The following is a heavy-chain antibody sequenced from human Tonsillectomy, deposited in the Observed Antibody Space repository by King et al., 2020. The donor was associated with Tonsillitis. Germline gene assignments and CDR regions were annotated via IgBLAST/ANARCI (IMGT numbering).Heavy chain of an antibody. J-gene: IGHJ4*02. D-gene: IGHD3-3*01. Sequence: VQLQQWGAGLLKPSETLSLTCAVYGGSFSGYYWSLIRQPPGKGLEWIGEINHSGSTNYNPSLKSRVTISVDTSKNQFSLKLSSVTAADTAVYYCARELPPTLTRYYDFWSGLGYFDYWGQGTLVTVSS. CDR2: INHSGST. V-gene: IGHV4-34*01. CDR1: GGSFSGYY. CDR3: ARELPPTLTRYYDFWSGLGYFDY.